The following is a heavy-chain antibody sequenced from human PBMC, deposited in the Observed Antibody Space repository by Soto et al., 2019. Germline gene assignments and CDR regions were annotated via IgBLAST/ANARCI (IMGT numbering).Heavy chain of an antibody. D-gene: IGHD3-10*01. CDR2: ISGGGDTT. V-gene: IGHV3-23*01. J-gene: IGHJ4*02. Sequence: EVQLLDSGGGLVQPGGSLRLSCAASGFTFNNYAMTWVRQAPGKGLEWVSAISGGGDTTSYADSVKGRFTVSRDGSKNTLYLQMSSLRAEDTALYXCAXGRGGSGSLTPRVDFWGQGTLVTVSS. CDR3: AXGRGGSGSLTPRVDF. CDR1: GFTFNNYA.